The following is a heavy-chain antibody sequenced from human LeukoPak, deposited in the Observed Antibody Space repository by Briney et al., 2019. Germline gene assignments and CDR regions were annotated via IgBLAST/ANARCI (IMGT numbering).Heavy chain of an antibody. CDR2: INPNSGGT. Sequence: GASVKVSCKASGYTFTGYYMHWVPQAPGQGLEWIGRINPNSGGTNYAQKFQGRVTMTRDTSISTAYMELSRLRSDDPAVYYCARDDIVGATSHYNWFDPWAREPWSPSPQ. D-gene: IGHD1-26*01. CDR1: GYTFTGYY. J-gene: IGHJ5*02. CDR3: ARDDIVGATSHYNWFDP. V-gene: IGHV1-2*06.